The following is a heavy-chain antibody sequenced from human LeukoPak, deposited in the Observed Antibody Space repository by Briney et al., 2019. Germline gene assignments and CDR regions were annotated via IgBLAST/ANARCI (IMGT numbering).Heavy chain of an antibody. J-gene: IGHJ4*02. CDR3: ARALGALGGYSYGYAY. D-gene: IGHD5-18*01. CDR2: INWNGGST. V-gene: IGHV3-20*04. CDR1: GFTFDYYG. Sequence: PGGSLRLSCAASGFTFDYYGMSWVRQAPGKGLEWVSGINWNGGSTGYADSVKGRFTISRDNAKNSLYLQMNSLRAEDTALYYCARALGALGGYSYGYAYWGQGTLVTVSS.